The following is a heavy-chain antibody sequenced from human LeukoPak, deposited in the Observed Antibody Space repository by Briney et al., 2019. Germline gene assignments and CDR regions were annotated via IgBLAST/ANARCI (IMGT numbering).Heavy chain of an antibody. V-gene: IGHV3-23*01. CDR3: ARGKDTGRQYNFDH. J-gene: IGHJ4*02. D-gene: IGHD5-18*01. CDR2: ISGSGGST. Sequence: GRSLRLSCAASGFTFSNFGMGWVRQAPGKGPECVSPISGSGGSTSYADFVKGRFTISRDNSKNTLYLQMNSLRPEDTAVYYCARGKDTGRQYNFDHWGQGILVTVAS. CDR1: GFTFSNFG.